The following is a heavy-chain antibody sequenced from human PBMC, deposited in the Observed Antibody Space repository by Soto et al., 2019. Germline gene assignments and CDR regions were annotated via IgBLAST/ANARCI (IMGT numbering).Heavy chain of an antibody. D-gene: IGHD3-10*01. CDR1: GFTVSSNY. V-gene: IGHV3-53*01. CDR3: ARYGGYYYYGMDV. J-gene: IGHJ6*02. CDR2: IYSGGST. Sequence: GSLRLSCAASGFTVSSNYMSWVRQAPGKGLEWVSVIYSGGSTYYADSVKGRFTISRDNSKNTLYLQMNSLRAEDTAVYYCARYGGYYYYGMDVWGQGTTVTVSS.